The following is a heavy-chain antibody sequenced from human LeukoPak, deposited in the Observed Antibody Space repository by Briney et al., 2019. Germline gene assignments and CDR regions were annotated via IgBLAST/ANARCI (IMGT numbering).Heavy chain of an antibody. D-gene: IGHD1-20*01. CDR1: GFPFSSYA. CDR2: ISSSSSTI. CDR3: ARGDWGSITGTSYYFDY. V-gene: IGHV3-48*02. J-gene: IGHJ4*02. Sequence: GGSLRLSCAASGFPFSSYAMNWVRQAPGKGLEWVSYISSSSSTIYYADSVKGRFTISRDNAKNSLYLQVNSLRDEDTAVYYCARGDWGSITGTSYYFDYWGQGTLVTVSS.